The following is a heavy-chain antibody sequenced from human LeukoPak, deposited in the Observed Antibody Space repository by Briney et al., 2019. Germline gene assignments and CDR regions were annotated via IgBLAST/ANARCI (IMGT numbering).Heavy chain of an antibody. CDR2: MNPNSGNT. CDR3: ARYEPLLRYFQH. J-gene: IGHJ1*01. CDR1: GYTFSSYD. V-gene: IGHV1-8*01. Sequence: ASVKVSCKASGYTFSSYDINWVRQSTGQGLGWMGWMNPNSGNTGYAQKFQGRVTMTRNTSISTAYMELSSLRSEDTAVYYCARYEPLLRYFQHWGQGTLVTVSS. D-gene: IGHD3-16*01.